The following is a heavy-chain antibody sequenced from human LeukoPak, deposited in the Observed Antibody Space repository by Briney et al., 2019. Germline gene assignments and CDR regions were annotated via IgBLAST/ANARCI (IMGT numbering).Heavy chain of an antibody. Sequence: SETLSLTCTVSGGSISSYYWNWIWQAPGKGLEWIGFIYSSGSTNYNPSLKSRVTMSVDTSKNQFSLKLRSVTDADTAVYHCARGGSSTWRIGYYFDFWGQGTLVTVSS. V-gene: IGHV4-59*01. D-gene: IGHD6-13*01. CDR1: GGSISSYY. J-gene: IGHJ4*02. CDR3: ARGGSSTWRIGYYFDF. CDR2: IYSSGST.